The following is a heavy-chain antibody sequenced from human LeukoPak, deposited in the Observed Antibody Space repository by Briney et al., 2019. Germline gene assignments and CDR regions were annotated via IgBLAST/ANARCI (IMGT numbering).Heavy chain of an antibody. CDR1: GYSFTSYW. V-gene: IGHV5-51*01. Sequence: GESLKISCKGSGYSFTSYWIGWVRQMPGKGLEWMGIIYPGDSNTRYSPSFQGQVTISADKSISTAYLQWSSLKASDTAMYYCARHRLSSYTYMDVWGKGTTVTISS. D-gene: IGHD5-12*01. CDR2: IYPGDSNT. CDR3: ARHRLSSYTYMDV. J-gene: IGHJ6*03.